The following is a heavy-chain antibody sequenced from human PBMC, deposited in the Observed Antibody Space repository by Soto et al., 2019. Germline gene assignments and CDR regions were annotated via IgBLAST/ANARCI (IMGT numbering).Heavy chain of an antibody. CDR1: GFTSSTYW. J-gene: IGHJ4*02. CDR2: IKQDGSEE. Sequence: GGSLRLSCVASGFTSSTYWMGWVRQAPGKGLEWVANIKQDGSEENYVDSVKGRFTISRDNAKNSLYLQLNSLRVEDTAVYYCAKSQNSAFDSWGQGTLVTVSS. D-gene: IGHD5-18*01. CDR3: AKSQNSAFDS. V-gene: IGHV3-7*01.